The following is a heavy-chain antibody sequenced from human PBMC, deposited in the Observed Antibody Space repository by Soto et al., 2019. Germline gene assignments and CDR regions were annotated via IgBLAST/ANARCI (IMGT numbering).Heavy chain of an antibody. D-gene: IGHD4-4*01. CDR3: ARGTTVTVYMDYYFDY. Sequence: GESLKISCKGSGYSFTTYWIGWVRQMPGKGLEWMGIIFPGDSDSRYSPSFQGQVIFSVDKSTSTAYLQWRSLKASDTAMYYCARGTTVTVYMDYYFDYWGQGTLVTVSS. J-gene: IGHJ4*02. CDR1: GYSFTTYW. CDR2: IFPGDSDS. V-gene: IGHV5-51*01.